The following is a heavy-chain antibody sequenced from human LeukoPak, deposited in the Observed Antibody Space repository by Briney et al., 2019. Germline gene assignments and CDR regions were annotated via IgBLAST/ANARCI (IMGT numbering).Heavy chain of an antibody. CDR1: GFTLSSYA. CDR3: AKGRNMITFGGVIRTSDS. Sequence: GGSLRLSCAASGFTLSSYAMTWVGQAPGMGRGGVSAISASGGSTYYADSVKGRFTISRDNSKNTLYLQMDSLRAEDTAIYYCAKGRNMITFGGVIRTSDSWGQGTLVTVSS. D-gene: IGHD3-16*02. V-gene: IGHV3-23*01. J-gene: IGHJ4*02. CDR2: ISASGGST.